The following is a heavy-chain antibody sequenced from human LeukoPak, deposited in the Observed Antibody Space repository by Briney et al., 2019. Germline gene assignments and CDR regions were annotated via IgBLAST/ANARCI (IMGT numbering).Heavy chain of an antibody. CDR1: GFTFSDYY. J-gene: IGHJ4*02. V-gene: IGHV3-11*06. Sequence: PGGSLRLSFAASGFTFSDYYMSWIRQAPGKGLEGVSYISSSSSYTNYADSVKGRFTISIDNAKNSLYLQMNSLRAEDTAVYYCARDYLRGAIRGYFDYWGQGTLVTVSS. D-gene: IGHD3-10*01. CDR3: ARDYLRGAIRGYFDY. CDR2: ISSSSSYT.